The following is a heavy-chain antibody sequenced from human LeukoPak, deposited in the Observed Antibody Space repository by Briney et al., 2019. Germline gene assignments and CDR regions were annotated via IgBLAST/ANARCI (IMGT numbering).Heavy chain of an antibody. CDR2: IYPGDSDT. J-gene: IGHJ5*01. Sequence: GESLKISCQGSGYTFTSYWIGWVRQMPVRGLEWMGSIYPGDSDTKYSPSFQGQVTISVDKSTNTAYLQWTSLKASDTATYYCARGDVVRGVSWFDSWGQGALVTVSS. CDR1: GYTFTSYW. V-gene: IGHV5-51*01. CDR3: ARGDVVRGVSWFDS. D-gene: IGHD2-21*02.